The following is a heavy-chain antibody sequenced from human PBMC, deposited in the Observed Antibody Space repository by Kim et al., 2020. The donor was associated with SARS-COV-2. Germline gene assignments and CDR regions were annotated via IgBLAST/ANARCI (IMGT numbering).Heavy chain of an antibody. D-gene: IGHD3-22*01. V-gene: IGHV3-30-3*02. J-gene: IGHJ5*02. CDR3: ARAYDSVWSVPFDP. CDR2: MSYDGKNK. CDR1: GFTFSAYP. Sequence: GGSLRLSCVVSGFTFSAYPIHWVRQAPGKGLEWVAVMSYDGKNKYYADSVKGRFTISRDESKFTLYLQLNRLREDDTAMYFCARAYDSVWSVPFDPWGQGTLVTVSS.